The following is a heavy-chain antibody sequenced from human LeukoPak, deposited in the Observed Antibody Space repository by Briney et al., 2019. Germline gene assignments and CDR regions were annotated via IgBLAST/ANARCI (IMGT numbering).Heavy chain of an antibody. Sequence: SETLSLTCTVSGVSISSYYWSWIRQPPGKGLEWIGHIYYSGSTNYNPSLKSRVTISVDTSKNQFSLKLSSVTAADTAVYYCARVGGAADAFDIWGQGTMVTVSS. J-gene: IGHJ3*02. CDR1: GVSISSYY. CDR2: IYYSGST. D-gene: IGHD6-13*01. V-gene: IGHV4-59*01. CDR3: ARVGGAADAFDI.